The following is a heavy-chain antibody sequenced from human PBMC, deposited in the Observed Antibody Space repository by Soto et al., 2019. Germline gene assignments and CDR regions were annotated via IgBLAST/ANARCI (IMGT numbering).Heavy chain of an antibody. Sequence: LSCAASGFTFSSYSMNWVRQAPGKGLEWVSSISSSSSYIYYADSVKGRFTISRDNAKNSLYLQMNSLRAEDTAVYYCASHYKPSIAAAGTGFDPWGQGTRVTVSS. CDR3: ASHYKPSIAAAGTGFDP. V-gene: IGHV3-21*01. J-gene: IGHJ5*02. CDR1: GFTFSSYS. CDR2: ISSSSSYI. D-gene: IGHD6-13*01.